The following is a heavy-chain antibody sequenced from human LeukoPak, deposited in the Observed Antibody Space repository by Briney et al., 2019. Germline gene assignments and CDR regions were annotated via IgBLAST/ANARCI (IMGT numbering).Heavy chain of an antibody. D-gene: IGHD1-26*01. CDR3: ARDLGSPAGVDY. Sequence: GSLRLSCAASGFTVSSNYMSWVRQAPGKGLEWVSVIYSGGSTYYADSVKGRFTISRDNSKNTLYLQMNSLRAEDTAVYYCARDLGSPAGVDYWGQGTLVTVSS. CDR2: IYSGGST. V-gene: IGHV3-66*02. J-gene: IGHJ4*02. CDR1: GFTVSSNY.